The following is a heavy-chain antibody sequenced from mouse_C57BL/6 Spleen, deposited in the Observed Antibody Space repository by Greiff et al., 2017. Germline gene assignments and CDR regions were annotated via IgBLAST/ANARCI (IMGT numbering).Heavy chain of an antibody. V-gene: IGHV5-17*01. D-gene: IGHD4-1*01. CDR2: ISSGSSTI. J-gene: IGHJ1*03. CDR1: GFTFSDYG. Sequence: EVKLQESGGGLVKPGGSLKLSCAASGFTFSDYGMHWVRQAPEKGLEWVAYISSGSSTIYYADTVKGRFTISRDNAKNTLFLQMTSLRSEDTAMYYCARRTAYWYFDVWGTGTTVTVSS. CDR3: ARRTAYWYFDV.